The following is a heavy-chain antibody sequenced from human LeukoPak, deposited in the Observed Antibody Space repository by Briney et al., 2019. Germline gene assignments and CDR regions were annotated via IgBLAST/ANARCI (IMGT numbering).Heavy chain of an antibody. D-gene: IGHD3-22*01. Sequence: SETLSLTCTVSGYSISSGYYWGWIRQPPGKGLEWIGSIYHSGSTYYNPSLKSRVTISVDTSKNQFSLKLSSVTAADTAVYYCARDRHYYDSSGHWYWGQGTLVTVSS. V-gene: IGHV4-38-2*02. CDR3: ARDRHYYDSSGHWY. CDR2: IYHSGST. J-gene: IGHJ4*02. CDR1: GYSISSGYY.